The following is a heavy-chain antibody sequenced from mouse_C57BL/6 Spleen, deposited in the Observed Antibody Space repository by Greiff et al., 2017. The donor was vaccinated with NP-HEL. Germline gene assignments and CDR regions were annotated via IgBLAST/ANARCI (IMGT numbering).Heavy chain of an antibody. J-gene: IGHJ4*01. CDR2: INPSNGGT. CDR3: ARGGRRGSYPMDY. Sequence: QVQLQQPGTELVKPGASVKLSCKASGYTFTSYWMHWVKQRPGQGLEWIGNINPSNGGTNYNEKFKSKATLTVDKSSSTAYMQLSSLTSEDSAVYDCARGGRRGSYPMDYWGQGTSVTVSS. V-gene: IGHV1-53*01. CDR1: GYTFTSYW. D-gene: IGHD2-12*01.